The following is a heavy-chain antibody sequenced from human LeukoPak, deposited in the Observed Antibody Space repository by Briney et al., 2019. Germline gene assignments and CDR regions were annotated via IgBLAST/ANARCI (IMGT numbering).Heavy chain of an antibody. D-gene: IGHD5-24*01. J-gene: IGHJ4*02. V-gene: IGHV3-53*01. CDR1: GFTVSSNY. CDR3: ARGEMATITGGFDY. CDR2: IYSGGST. Sequence: GGSLRLSCAASGFTVSSNYMSWVRQAPGKGLEWVSVIYSGGSTYYADSVKGRFTISRDNSKNTLYLQMNSLRAEDTAVYYCARGEMATITGGFDYWGQGTLVTVSS.